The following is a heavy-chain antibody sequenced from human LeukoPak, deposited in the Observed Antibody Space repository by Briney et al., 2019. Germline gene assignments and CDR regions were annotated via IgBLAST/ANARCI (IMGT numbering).Heavy chain of an antibody. CDR2: ISCDGSNK. CDR3: ATTKIVVVITDAFDI. Sequence: PGGSLRLSCAASGFTFSSYGMHWVRQAPGKGLEWVAVISCDGSNKYYADSVKGRFTISRDNSKNTLYLQMNSLRAEDTAVYYCATTKIVVVITDAFDIWGQGTMVTVSS. J-gene: IGHJ3*02. D-gene: IGHD3-22*01. V-gene: IGHV3-30*03. CDR1: GFTFSSYG.